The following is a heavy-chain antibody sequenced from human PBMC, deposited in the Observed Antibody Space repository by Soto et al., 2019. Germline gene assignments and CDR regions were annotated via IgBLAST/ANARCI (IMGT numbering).Heavy chain of an antibody. V-gene: IGHV3-33*01. CDR2: ISPK. CDR1: GFSFRTYG. CDR3: ARDDAFGNENAFDL. Sequence: LRLSCAVSGFSFRTYGFHWVRQPPGKGLEWVAVISPKGLSDSVEGRFTISRDNSKDTLYLQMNNLRAEDTAVYYCARDDAFGNENAFDLWGQGTMVTVSS. D-gene: IGHD1-1*01. J-gene: IGHJ3*01.